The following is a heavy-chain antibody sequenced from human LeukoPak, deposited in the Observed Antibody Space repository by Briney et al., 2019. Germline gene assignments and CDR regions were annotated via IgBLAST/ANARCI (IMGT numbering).Heavy chain of an antibody. CDR3: ARALNRHIGAFEY. D-gene: IGHD4/OR15-4a*01. J-gene: IGHJ4*02. V-gene: IGHV3-30-3*01. CDR1: GFTFSSYA. Sequence: GGSLRLSCAASGFTFSSYALHWVRQAPGKGLEWVAVISYDGSNKYYADSVKGRFTISRDNSKNTLYLQMNSLRAEDTAVYYCARALNRHIGAFEYWGQGALVTVSS. CDR2: ISYDGSNK.